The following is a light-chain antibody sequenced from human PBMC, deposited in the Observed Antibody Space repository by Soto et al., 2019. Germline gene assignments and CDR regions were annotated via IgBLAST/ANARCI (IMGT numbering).Light chain of an antibody. J-gene: IGLJ3*02. CDR1: SGDVGGYNY. CDR3: SSHAASGV. CDR2: EVN. Sequence: QSALTQPPSASGSPGQSVAISCSGTSGDVGGYNYVSWYQQHPGKAPKLIIYEVNKRPSGVPDRFSGSKSGNTASLTVSGRQAEDDADYYCSSHAASGVFGGGTKLTVL. V-gene: IGLV2-8*01.